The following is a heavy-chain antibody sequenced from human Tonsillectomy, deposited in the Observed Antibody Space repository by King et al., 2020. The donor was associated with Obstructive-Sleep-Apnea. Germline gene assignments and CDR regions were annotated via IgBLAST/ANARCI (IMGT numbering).Heavy chain of an antibody. J-gene: IGHJ6*02. V-gene: IGHV3-23*04. Sequence: VQLVESGGGLVHPGGSLRLSCAASGFTFSRYAMSWVRQAPGKGLQWVSFISDTGDDTSYADSVKGRFTISRENSKKKLYLQMNSLRAEDTAVYSCAGSWYEVYYYSXDVXGQGTTVTVSS. D-gene: IGHD6-13*01. CDR2: ISDTGDDT. CDR3: AGSWYEVYYYSXDV. CDR1: GFTFSRYA.